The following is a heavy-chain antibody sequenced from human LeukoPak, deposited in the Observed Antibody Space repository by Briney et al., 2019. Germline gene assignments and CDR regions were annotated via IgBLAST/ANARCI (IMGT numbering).Heavy chain of an antibody. CDR1: GGSISSYY. CDR3: ARSSGYDDYAFDI. Sequence: SETLSLTCTVSGGSISSYYWSWIRQPPGKGLEWIGYIYYSGSTNYNPSLKSRVTISVDTSKNQFSLKLSSVTAADTAVYYCARSSGYDDYAFDIWGQGTMVTVSS. CDR2: IYYSGST. V-gene: IGHV4-59*01. D-gene: IGHD5-12*01. J-gene: IGHJ3*02.